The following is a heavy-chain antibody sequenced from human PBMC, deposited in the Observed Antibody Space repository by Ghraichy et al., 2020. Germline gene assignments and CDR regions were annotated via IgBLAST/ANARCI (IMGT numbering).Heavy chain of an antibody. J-gene: IGHJ4*02. CDR2: ISYDGSNK. CDR1: GFTFSSYA. CDR3: ARDDGGLDY. D-gene: IGHD3-3*01. Sequence: GGSLRLSCAASGFTFSSYAMHWVRQAPGKGLEWVAVISYDGSNKYYADSVKGRFTISRDNSKNTLYLQMNSLRAEDTAVYYCARDDGGLDYWGQGTLVTVSS. V-gene: IGHV3-30*01.